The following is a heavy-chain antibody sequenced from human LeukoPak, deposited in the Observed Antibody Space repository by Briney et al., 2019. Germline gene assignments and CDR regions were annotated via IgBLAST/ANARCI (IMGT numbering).Heavy chain of an antibody. D-gene: IGHD4-17*01. CDR2: ISGDGGST. CDR1: GFTFDDYA. J-gene: IGHJ4*02. CDR3: AKDYSDYGDSRFDY. V-gene: IGHV3-43*02. Sequence: GGSLRLSCAASGFTFDDYAMHWVRQAPGKGLEWVSLISGDGGSTYYADSAKGRFTISRDNSKNSLYLQMNSLRTEDTALYYCAKDYSDYGDSRFDYWGQGTLVTVSS.